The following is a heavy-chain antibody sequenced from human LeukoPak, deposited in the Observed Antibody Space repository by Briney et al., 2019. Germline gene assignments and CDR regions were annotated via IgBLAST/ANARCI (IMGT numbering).Heavy chain of an antibody. V-gene: IGHV4-39*07. D-gene: IGHD6-13*01. CDR2: IYYSGST. Sequence: SETLSLTCAVYGGSFSSYYWGWIRQPPGKGLEWIGSIYYSGSTYYNPSLKSRVTISVDTSKNQFSLKLSSVTAADTAVYYCARLIAAASDYWGQGTLVTVSS. CDR3: ARLIAAASDY. J-gene: IGHJ4*02. CDR1: GGSFSSYY.